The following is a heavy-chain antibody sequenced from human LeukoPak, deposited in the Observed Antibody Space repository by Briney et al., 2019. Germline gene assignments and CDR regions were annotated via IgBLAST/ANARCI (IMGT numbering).Heavy chain of an antibody. J-gene: IGHJ6*03. V-gene: IGHV4-34*01. D-gene: IGHD2-2*01. CDR2: INHSGST. Sequence: MTSETLSLTCAVYGGSFSGYYWSWIRQPPGKGLEWIGEINHSGSTNYNPSLKSRVTISVDTSKNQFSLKLSSVTAADTAVYYCARPPSRYCSSTSCRNYYYYMDVWGKGTTVTISS. CDR1: GGSFSGYY. CDR3: ARPPSRYCSSTSCRNYYYYMDV.